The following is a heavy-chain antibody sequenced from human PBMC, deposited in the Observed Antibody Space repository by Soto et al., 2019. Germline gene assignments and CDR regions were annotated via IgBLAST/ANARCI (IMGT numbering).Heavy chain of an antibody. Sequence: ASVKVSCKASGYTFTSYAISWVRQAPGQGLEWMGCLSAYNGNTNYAKNLQGRVTVTTDTSTDTAYMELRSLRSDDTAVYYCATVVGAVPFWGQGTLVTVSS. J-gene: IGHJ4*02. V-gene: IGHV1-18*01. D-gene: IGHD1-26*01. CDR3: ATVVGAVPF. CDR1: GYTFTSYA. CDR2: LSAYNGNT.